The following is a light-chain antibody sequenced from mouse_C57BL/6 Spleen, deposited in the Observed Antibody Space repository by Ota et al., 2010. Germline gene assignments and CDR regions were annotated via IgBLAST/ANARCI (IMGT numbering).Light chain of an antibody. CDR2: WAS. J-gene: IGKJ2*01. V-gene: IGKV8-19*01. Sequence: DIVMTQSPSSLTVTAGEKVTMSCKSSQSLLNSGNQKNYLTWYQQKPGQPPKLLIYWASTRESGVPDRFTGSGSGTDFTLTISSVQAEDLAVYYCQNDHSYPPTFGGGTKLEIK. CDR1: QSLLNSGNQKNY. CDR3: QNDHSYPPT.